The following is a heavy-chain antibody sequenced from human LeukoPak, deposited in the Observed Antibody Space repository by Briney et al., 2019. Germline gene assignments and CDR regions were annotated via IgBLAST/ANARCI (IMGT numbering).Heavy chain of an antibody. V-gene: IGHV4-39*07. D-gene: IGHD3-22*01. CDR3: ARGPYSYDSSGAFDI. J-gene: IGHJ3*02. Sequence: SETLSLTCNVFGGSISNNNYFWAWLRQPRGKGLEWLGSIFYTGTAYYKPSLESPVTMSVDTSKNQFSLKLSSVTAADTAVYFCARGPYSYDSSGAFDIWGQGTMVTVSS. CDR2: IFYTGTA. CDR1: GGSISNNNYF.